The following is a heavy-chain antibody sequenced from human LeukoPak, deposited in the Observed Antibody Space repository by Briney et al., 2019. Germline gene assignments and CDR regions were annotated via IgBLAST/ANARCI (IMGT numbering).Heavy chain of an antibody. CDR1: GYTFTSYD. CDR3: ARGPPNWGYVY. J-gene: IGHJ4*02. V-gene: IGHV1-8*01. D-gene: IGHD7-27*01. Sequence: ASVTVSCTASGYTFTSYDFNWVRQATGQRPEWMGWMSPNSGDTGYAQKFQDRVTMTRNTSISTAYMELSSLRSDDTAVYYWARGPPNWGYVYWGPGTLVTVSS. CDR2: MSPNSGDT.